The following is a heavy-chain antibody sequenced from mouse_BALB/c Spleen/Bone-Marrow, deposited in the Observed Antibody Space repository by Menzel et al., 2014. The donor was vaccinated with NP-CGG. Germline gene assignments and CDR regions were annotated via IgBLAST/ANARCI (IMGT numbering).Heavy chain of an antibody. V-gene: IGHV14-3*02. D-gene: IGHD1-1*01. J-gene: IGHJ3*01. CDR3: ARRGDIYYGSSAWFAY. CDR1: GFNIKDTY. CDR2: IDPANGNT. Sequence: EVQLQQSGAELVKPGASVKLSCTASGFNIKDTYLHWVKQRPEQGLEWIGRIDPANGNTEYDPKFQGKATITADTFSNTAYLQLSSLTSEDTAVYYCARRGDIYYGSSAWFAYWGQGTLVTVSA.